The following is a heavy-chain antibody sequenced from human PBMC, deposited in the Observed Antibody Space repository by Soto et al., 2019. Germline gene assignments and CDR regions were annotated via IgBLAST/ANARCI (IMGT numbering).Heavy chain of an antibody. V-gene: IGHV3-21*04. D-gene: IGHD2-15*01. J-gene: IGHJ4*02. CDR3: AKKATIQLGYCSGGSCKIDY. CDR1: GFTFSSYS. CDR2: ISSSGSYI. Sequence: GGSLRLSCAASGFTFSSYSMNWVRQAPGKGLEWVSSISSSGSYIYYADSVQGRFTISRDNSKNTLYLQMNSLRAEDTAIYYCAKKATIQLGYCSGGSCKIDYWGQRTLVSVSS.